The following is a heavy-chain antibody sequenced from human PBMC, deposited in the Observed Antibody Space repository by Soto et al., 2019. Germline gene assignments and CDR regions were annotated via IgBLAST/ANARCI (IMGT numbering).Heavy chain of an antibody. V-gene: IGHV3-7*01. CDR1: GFTFSNYA. D-gene: IGHD1-1*01. CDR3: ARYNWNDVGFDY. CDR2: INQDGSEK. J-gene: IGHJ4*02. Sequence: GGSLRLSCAASGFTFSNYAMSWVRQAPGKGLEWVANINQDGSEKYYVDSVKGRFTISRDNTKNSLFLQMNSLRADDTAVYYCARYNWNDVGFDYWGQGTPVTVSS.